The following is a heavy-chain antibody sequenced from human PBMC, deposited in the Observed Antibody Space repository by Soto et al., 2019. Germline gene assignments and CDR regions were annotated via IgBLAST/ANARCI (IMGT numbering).Heavy chain of an antibody. J-gene: IGHJ3*02. V-gene: IGHV1-18*01. CDR1: GYTFTSYG. CDR2: ISAYNGNT. CDR3: ARAVDYDYILPDAFDI. D-gene: IGHD3-16*01. Sequence: QVQLVQSGAEVKKPGASVKVSCKASGYTFTSYGISWVRQAPGQGLEWMGWISAYNGNTNYAQKLQGIVTMTTDTDTSSAYMEMRRLRSDDTAVYYCARAVDYDYILPDAFDIWGQGTMVTVSS.